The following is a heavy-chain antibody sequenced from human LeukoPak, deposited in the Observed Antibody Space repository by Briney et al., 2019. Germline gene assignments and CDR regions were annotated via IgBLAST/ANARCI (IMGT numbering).Heavy chain of an antibody. CDR2: ISSTGSYI. V-gene: IGHV3-21*01. Sequence: GGSLRFSCAAPGFTFSRHTMNWVRQAPGKGLEWVSSISSTGSYIYYAESLKGRFTVSRDNAKNYVYLQMNSLRVDDTAVYYCARAERLLEWLLDSWGQGTLVTVSS. J-gene: IGHJ4*02. CDR1: GFTFSRHT. CDR3: ARAERLLEWLLDS. D-gene: IGHD3-3*01.